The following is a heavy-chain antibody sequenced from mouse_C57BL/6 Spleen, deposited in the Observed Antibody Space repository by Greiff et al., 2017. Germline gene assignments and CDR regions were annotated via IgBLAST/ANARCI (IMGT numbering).Heavy chain of an antibody. CDR1: GFTFSSYA. Sequence: EVKLMESGEGLVKPGGSLKLSCAASGFTFSSYAMSWVRQTPEKRLEWVAYISSGGDYIYYADTVKGRFTISRDTARNTLYLQMSSLKSEDTAMYYCTRNDYDEYYFDYWGQGTTLTVSS. CDR3: TRNDYDEYYFDY. D-gene: IGHD2-4*01. CDR2: ISSGGDYI. J-gene: IGHJ2*01. V-gene: IGHV5-9-1*02.